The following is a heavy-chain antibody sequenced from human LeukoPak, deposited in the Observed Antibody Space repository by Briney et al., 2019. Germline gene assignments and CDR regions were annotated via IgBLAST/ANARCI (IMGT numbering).Heavy chain of an antibody. CDR2: ISGSGGST. CDR1: GFTFSSYA. Sequence: GGSLRLSCAASGFTFSSYAMSWVRQAPGKGLEWVSAISGSGGSTYYADSVKGRFTISRDNSKNTLYLQMNSLRAEDTAVYYCAKDTNRIAMVRGVFSPWGQGTLVTVSS. J-gene: IGHJ5*02. CDR3: AKDTNRIAMVRGVFSP. V-gene: IGHV3-23*01. D-gene: IGHD3-10*01.